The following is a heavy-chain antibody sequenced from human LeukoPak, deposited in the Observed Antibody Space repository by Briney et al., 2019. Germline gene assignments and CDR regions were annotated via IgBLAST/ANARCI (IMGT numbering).Heavy chain of an antibody. CDR3: ARGLVGSGSTLFDY. CDR1: GGSISSGDYY. J-gene: IGHJ4*02. Sequence: SETLSLTCTVSGGSISSGDYYWSWIRQPPGKGLEWIGEINHSGSTNYNPSLKSRVTISVDTSKNQFSLKLSSVTAADTAVYYCARGLVGSGSTLFDYWGQGTLVTVSS. CDR2: INHSGST. V-gene: IGHV4-39*07. D-gene: IGHD3-10*01.